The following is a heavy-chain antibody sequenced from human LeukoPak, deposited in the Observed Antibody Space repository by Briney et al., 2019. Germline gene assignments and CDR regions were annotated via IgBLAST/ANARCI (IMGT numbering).Heavy chain of an antibody. CDR2: IYTGGST. D-gene: IGHD3-22*01. CDR3: ARVPQVIVVEHAFDI. V-gene: IGHV4-4*07. CDR1: GGSTSSYY. J-gene: IGHJ3*02. Sequence: SETLSLTCTVSGGSTSSYYWSWIRQPAGKGLEWIGRIYTGGSTNYNPSLKSRVTMSVDTSKNQFSLKLTSVTAADTALFYCARVPQVIVVEHAFDIWGQGTMVTVSS.